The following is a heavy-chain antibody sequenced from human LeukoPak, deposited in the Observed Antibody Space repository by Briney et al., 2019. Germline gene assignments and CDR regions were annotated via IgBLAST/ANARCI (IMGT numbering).Heavy chain of an antibody. D-gene: IGHD6-6*01. J-gene: IGHJ4*02. CDR1: GYTFTGQY. Sequence: GASVKVSCEASGYTFTGQYMHWVRQAPGQGLEWMVRINPNTGGTNYAQKLQGRVAMTRDTTIDTAYMELSRLTSEDTAIYYCATYPRYSSSPPFDYWGQGTLVTVSS. V-gene: IGHV1-2*02. CDR2: INPNTGGT. CDR3: ATYPRYSSSPPFDY.